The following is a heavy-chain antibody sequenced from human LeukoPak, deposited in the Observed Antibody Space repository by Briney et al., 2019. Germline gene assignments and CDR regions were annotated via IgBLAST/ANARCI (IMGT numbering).Heavy chain of an antibody. V-gene: IGHV3-48*02. CDR3: ARDSGYSYADDY. CDR2: ITYNSGTI. Sequence: GGSLRLSCAASGFTFRSYAMQWVRQAPGKGLEWVSYITYNSGTIFHADSVKGRFTISRDNAKDSLYLQMSSLRDEDTAVYYCARDSGYSYADDYWGQGTLVT. CDR1: GFTFRSYA. D-gene: IGHD5-18*01. J-gene: IGHJ4*02.